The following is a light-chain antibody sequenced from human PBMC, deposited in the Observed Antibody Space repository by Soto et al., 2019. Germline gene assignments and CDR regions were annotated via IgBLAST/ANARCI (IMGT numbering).Light chain of an antibody. J-gene: IGKJ2*01. CDR3: QQYNSFVYT. CDR2: KAS. CDR1: QSISSW. V-gene: IGKV1-5*03. Sequence: DIQMTQSPSTLSASVGDRVTITCRASQSISSWSAWYQQKPGKAPKLLISKASSLESGVPSRFSGSGSGTEFTLTISSLQPDDFATYYCQQYNSFVYTFGQGTKLEIK.